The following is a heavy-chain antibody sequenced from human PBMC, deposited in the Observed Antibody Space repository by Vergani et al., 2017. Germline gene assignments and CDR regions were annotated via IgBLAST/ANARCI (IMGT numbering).Heavy chain of an antibody. CDR1: GYTFTSYY. V-gene: IGHV1-46*01. CDR3: ARDPPENTFDI. D-gene: IGHD2/OR15-2a*01. J-gene: IGHJ3*02. CDR2: INPSGGST. Sequence: VQLVESGAEVKKPGASVKVSCKASGYTFTSYYMHWVRQAPGQGLEWMGIINPSGGSTSYAQKFQGRFTMTRDTSTSTVYMELSSLRSEDTAVYYCARDPPENTFDIWGQGTMVTVSS.